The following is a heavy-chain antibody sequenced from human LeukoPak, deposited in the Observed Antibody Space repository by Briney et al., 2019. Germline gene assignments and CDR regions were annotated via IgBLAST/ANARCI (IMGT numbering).Heavy chain of an antibody. CDR1: GFTFSSYA. CDR3: AKRHIDGSFGY. D-gene: IGHD1-26*01. CDR2: INWNSGSK. V-gene: IGHV3-23*01. Sequence: GGSLRLSCAASGFTFSSYAIHWVRQAPGKGLEWVSGINWNSGSKHYADSVKGRFTISRDNSKNTLYLQMNSLRAEDTAVYYCAKRHIDGSFGYWGQGTLVTVSS. J-gene: IGHJ4*02.